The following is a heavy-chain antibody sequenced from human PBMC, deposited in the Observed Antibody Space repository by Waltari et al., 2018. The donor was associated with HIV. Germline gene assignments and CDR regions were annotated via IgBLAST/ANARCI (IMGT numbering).Heavy chain of an antibody. CDR3: ARDWAHSSSWSRYYYHGMDV. D-gene: IGHD6-13*01. Sequence: EVQLVESGGGLVQPGGSLRLSCAASGFTGSSNYMSWARQAPGKGLEWVSVIYSGGSTYYADSVKGRFTISRDNSKNTLYLQMNSLRAEDTAVYYCARDWAHSSSWSRYYYHGMDVWGQGTTVTVSS. V-gene: IGHV3-66*01. CDR1: GFTGSSNY. J-gene: IGHJ6*02. CDR2: IYSGGST.